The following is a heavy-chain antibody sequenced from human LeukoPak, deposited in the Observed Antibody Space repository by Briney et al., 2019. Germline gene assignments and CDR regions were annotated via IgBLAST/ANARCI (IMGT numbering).Heavy chain of an antibody. Sequence: GGPLRLSCAASGFIFRSYPMSWVRQAPGKGLEWVSAITSGGDKTYYGDSVKGRFTISRDNSKNTLSLQMNSLRPEDTAVYYCAKENPVGGTNCFDYWGQGTLVTVSS. CDR2: ITSGGDKT. V-gene: IGHV3-23*01. J-gene: IGHJ4*02. D-gene: IGHD1-26*01. CDR1: GFIFRSYP. CDR3: AKENPVGGTNCFDY.